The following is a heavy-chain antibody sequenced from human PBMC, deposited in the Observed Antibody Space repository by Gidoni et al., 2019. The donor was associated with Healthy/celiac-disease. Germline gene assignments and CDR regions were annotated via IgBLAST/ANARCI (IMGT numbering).Heavy chain of an antibody. CDR2: IIPIFGTA. CDR1: GGTFRSYA. V-gene: IGHV1-69*01. Sequence: QVQLVQSGAEVKKHGAAVKVSCKASGGTFRSYAISRVRQDPGQGLEWMGGIIPIFGTANYAHKFQGRVTITADDSTITAYMELGSLGSEDTAVYYCARSFNRLAVAGSCHFDYWGQGTLVTVSS. J-gene: IGHJ4*02. CDR3: ARSFNRLAVAGSCHFDY. D-gene: IGHD6-19*01.